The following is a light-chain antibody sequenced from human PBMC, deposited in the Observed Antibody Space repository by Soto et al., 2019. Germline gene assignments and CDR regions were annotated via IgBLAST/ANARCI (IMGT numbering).Light chain of an antibody. CDR3: QQYGSSPRVT. CDR2: GAS. J-gene: IGKJ5*01. V-gene: IGKV3-15*01. Sequence: IVMTQSPATLSVSPWERATLSCRASQSVSSNLAWYQQKPGQAPRLLIYGASTRATGIPARFSGSGSGTDFTLTISRLEPEDFAVYYCQQYGSSPRVTFGQGTRLEIK. CDR1: QSVSSN.